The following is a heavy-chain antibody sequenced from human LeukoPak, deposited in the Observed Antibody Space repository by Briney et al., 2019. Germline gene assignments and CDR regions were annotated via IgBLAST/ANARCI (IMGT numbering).Heavy chain of an antibody. J-gene: IGHJ4*02. Sequence: ASETLSLTCAVSGASISRGSWWSGVRRPPGKGLEWIGEFSHTSITNFTPSLKTRVTISVDKSSNQFSLNLISVTAADTAVYFCARDGGHNQEHWGQGTLVTVSS. CDR1: GASISRGSW. V-gene: IGHV4-4*02. CDR3: ARDGGHNQEH. D-gene: IGHD1-1*01. CDR2: FSHTSIT.